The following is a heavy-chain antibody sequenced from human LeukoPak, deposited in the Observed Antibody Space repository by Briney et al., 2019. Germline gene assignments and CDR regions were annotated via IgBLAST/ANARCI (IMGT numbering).Heavy chain of an antibody. CDR3: AKDRLLNCRGDCYIFDY. Sequence: GGPVRLSCVASGFILRSYVMNCVRHTTGKGVERGSSISGSGDRTFYADSVKGRFSISRDNYKNTLYLQVNGLRPEDTAVYYCAKDRLLNCRGDCYIFDYWGQGTVVTVSS. CDR2: ISGSGDRT. D-gene: IGHD2-21*02. J-gene: IGHJ4*02. V-gene: IGHV3-23*01. CDR1: GFILRSYV.